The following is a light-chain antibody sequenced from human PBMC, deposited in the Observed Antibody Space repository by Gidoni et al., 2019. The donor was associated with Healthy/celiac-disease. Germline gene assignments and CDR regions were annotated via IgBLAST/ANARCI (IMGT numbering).Light chain of an antibody. V-gene: IGKV1-39*01. J-gene: IGKJ3*01. CDR1: QSISSY. CDR2: AAS. CDR3: QQSYRTLFT. Sequence: DIQMTQSPSSLSASVGDRVTITCRASQSISSYLNWYQQKPGKAPKRLIYAASSLQSGVPSRFSGSGSGTDFTLTISSLQPEDFATYYCQQSYRTLFTFGPGTKVDIK.